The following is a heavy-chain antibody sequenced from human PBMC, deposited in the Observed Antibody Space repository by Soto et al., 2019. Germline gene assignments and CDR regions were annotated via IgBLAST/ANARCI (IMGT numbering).Heavy chain of an antibody. J-gene: IGHJ4*02. Sequence: LRLSCAASGFTFSSYAMSWVRQAPGKGLEWVSAISGGGRSADYADSVKGRFTISRDNSKNTLYLQMKSLIAEDTAVYYCAYRTGFDYWGQGALVTVSS. CDR1: GFTFSSYA. CDR2: ISGGGRSA. V-gene: IGHV3-23*01. CDR3: AYRTGFDY.